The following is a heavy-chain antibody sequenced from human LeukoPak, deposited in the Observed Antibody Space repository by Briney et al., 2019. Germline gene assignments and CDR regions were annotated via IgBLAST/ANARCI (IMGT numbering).Heavy chain of an antibody. Sequence: GGSLRLSCAASGFTFSSYAMSWVRQAPGKGLEWVSAISGSGGSTYYADSVKGRFTISRDNSKNTLYLQMNSLRAEDTAVYYCAKDSHPRGSGSYHDYWGQGTLVTVSS. V-gene: IGHV3-23*01. CDR3: AKDSHPRGSGSYHDY. D-gene: IGHD3-10*01. CDR2: ISGSGGST. CDR1: GFTFSSYA. J-gene: IGHJ4*02.